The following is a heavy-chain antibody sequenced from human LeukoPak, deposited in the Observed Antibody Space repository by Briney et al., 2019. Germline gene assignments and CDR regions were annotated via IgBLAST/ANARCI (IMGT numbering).Heavy chain of an antibody. CDR3: ARVVTMVRGPGFDP. J-gene: IGHJ5*02. Sequence: ASVTVSCKASGYTFTGYYMHWVRQAPGQGLEWMGWINPNSGGTNYAQKFQGRVTMTRDTSISTAYMELSRLRSDDAAVYYCARVVTMVRGPGFDPWGQGTLVTVSS. V-gene: IGHV1-2*02. CDR1: GYTFTGYY. D-gene: IGHD3-10*01. CDR2: INPNSGGT.